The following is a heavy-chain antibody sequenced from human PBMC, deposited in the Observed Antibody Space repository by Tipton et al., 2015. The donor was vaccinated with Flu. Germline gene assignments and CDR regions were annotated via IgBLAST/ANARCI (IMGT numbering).Heavy chain of an antibody. CDR2: ISAYNGNT. Sequence: QLVQSGAEVRMPGASVQVSCKDSGYTFITYDINWVRQATGQGLEWMARISAYNGNTNYAQKLQGRVTMTTDTSASTAYMELRGLRYDNTAVYKPCINVRRDNRGYDNKSYFDFGGLGTPDTVSS. CDR1: GYTFITYD. D-gene: IGHD5-12*01. V-gene: IGHV1-18*01. J-gene: IGHJ2*01. CDR3: CINVRRDNRGYDNKSYFDF.